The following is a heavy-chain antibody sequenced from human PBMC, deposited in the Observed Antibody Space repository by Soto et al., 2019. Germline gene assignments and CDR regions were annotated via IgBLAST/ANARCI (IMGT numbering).Heavy chain of an antibody. D-gene: IGHD2-15*01. Sequence: GGSLRLSCAASGFTFSSYAMSWVRQAPGKGLEWVSAISGSGGSTYYADSVKGRFTISRDNSKNTLYLQMNSLRAEDTAVYYCAKAIDCSGGSCYVYYYGMDVSGQATTVTVSS. J-gene: IGHJ6*02. CDR3: AKAIDCSGGSCYVYYYGMDV. V-gene: IGHV3-23*01. CDR2: ISGSGGST. CDR1: GFTFSSYA.